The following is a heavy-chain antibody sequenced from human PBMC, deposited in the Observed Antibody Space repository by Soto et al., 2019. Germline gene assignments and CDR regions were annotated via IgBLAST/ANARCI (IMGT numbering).Heavy chain of an antibody. Sequence: SETLSLTCTVSGGSVSNNNYYWGWIRQPPGKGLEWIGDIYYSGSTYYNPSLKSRVTISVDTSKNQFSLKVRSVTAADTAVYYCARLYCSGDDCFYQIDYWGQGALVTVSS. CDR2: IYYSGST. J-gene: IGHJ4*02. CDR3: ARLYCSGDDCFYQIDY. V-gene: IGHV4-39*01. D-gene: IGHD2-15*01. CDR1: GGSVSNNNYY.